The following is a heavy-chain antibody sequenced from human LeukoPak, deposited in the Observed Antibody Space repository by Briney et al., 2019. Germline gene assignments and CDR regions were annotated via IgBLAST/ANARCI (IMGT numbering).Heavy chain of an antibody. CDR3: AKDWALYRDYVAYFES. CDR2: IRYDGSDK. Sequence: GGSLRLSCAASGFTFSSYAMHWVRQAPGKGLEWVAVIRYDGSDKYYGDSVKGRFTISRGNSKNTLYLQMNSLRPEDTAVYYCAKDWALYRDYVAYFESWGQGTLVTVSS. D-gene: IGHD4-17*01. J-gene: IGHJ5*01. CDR1: GFTFSSYA. V-gene: IGHV3-30*18.